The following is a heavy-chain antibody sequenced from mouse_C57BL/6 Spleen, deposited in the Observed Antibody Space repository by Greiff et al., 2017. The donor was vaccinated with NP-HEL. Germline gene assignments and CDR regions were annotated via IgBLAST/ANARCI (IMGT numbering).Heavy chain of an antibody. CDR3: ARVGRHYYYGTWFAY. Sequence: QVQLQQSGAELMKPGASVKLSCKATGYTFTGYWIEWVKQRPGHGLEWIGDILPGSGSTNYNEKFKGKATFTAYTSSNTAYMQLSSLTTEDSDIYYCARVGRHYYYGTWFAYWGQGTLVTVSA. J-gene: IGHJ3*01. CDR2: ILPGSGST. D-gene: IGHD1-1*01. V-gene: IGHV1-9*01. CDR1: GYTFTGYW.